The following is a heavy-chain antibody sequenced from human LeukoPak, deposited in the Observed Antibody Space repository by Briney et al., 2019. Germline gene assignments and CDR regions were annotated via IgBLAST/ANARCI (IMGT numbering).Heavy chain of an antibody. CDR1: GFTFSSYA. V-gene: IGHV3-53*01. CDR3: ARAFDSSGYYPDGFDY. CDR2: IYSGGST. J-gene: IGHJ4*02. D-gene: IGHD3-22*01. Sequence: GGSLRLSCAASGFTFSSYAMSWVRQAPGKGPEWVSVIYSGGSTYYADSVKGRFTISRDYSKNTVYLQMNSLRAEDTAVYYCARAFDSSGYYPDGFDYWGQGTLVTVSS.